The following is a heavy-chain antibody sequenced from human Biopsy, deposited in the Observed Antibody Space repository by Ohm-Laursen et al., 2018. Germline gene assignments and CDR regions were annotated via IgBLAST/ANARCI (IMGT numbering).Heavy chain of an antibody. V-gene: IGHV4-31*03. CDR1: GGSISSVGYY. Sequence: TLSLTCSVSGGSISSVGYYWNWVRQHPGKGLEWIGYLYYSGSTYYNPSLKSRVSISGDTPRNQFSLNLSSVTAADTAIYYCARNRIYDTSGFYYHWYFDLWGRGTLATVSS. CDR2: LYYSGST. J-gene: IGHJ2*01. D-gene: IGHD3-22*01. CDR3: ARNRIYDTSGFYYHWYFDL.